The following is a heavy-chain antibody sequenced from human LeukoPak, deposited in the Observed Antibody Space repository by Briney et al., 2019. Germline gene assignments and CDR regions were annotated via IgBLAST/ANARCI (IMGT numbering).Heavy chain of an antibody. J-gene: IGHJ4*02. CDR3: AKSQNYYDDSGYYYLDY. CDR2: IRYDGHNK. V-gene: IGHV3-30*02. CDR1: GISFSSFG. Sequence: GGSLRLSCAASGISFSSFGMHWVRQAPGKGLEWVTFIRYDGHNKYYADSVKGRFTISRDNSKNTLYLQMNSLRPEDTAVYYCAKSQNYYDDSGYYYLDYWGQGNLVTVSS. D-gene: IGHD3-22*01.